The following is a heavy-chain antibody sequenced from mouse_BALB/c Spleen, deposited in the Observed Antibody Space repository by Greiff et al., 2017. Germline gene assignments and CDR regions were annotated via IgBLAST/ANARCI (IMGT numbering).Heavy chain of an antibody. V-gene: IGHV5-6*01. CDR1: GFTFSSYG. CDR3: ATLEAY. CDR2: ISSGGSYT. D-gene: IGHD2-10*02. Sequence: EVKVVESGGDLVKPGGSLKLSCAASGFTFSSYGMSWVRQTPDKRLEWVATISSGGSYTYYPDSVKGRFTISRDNAKNTLYLQMSSLKSEDTAMYYCATLEAYWGQGTLVTVSA. J-gene: IGHJ3*01.